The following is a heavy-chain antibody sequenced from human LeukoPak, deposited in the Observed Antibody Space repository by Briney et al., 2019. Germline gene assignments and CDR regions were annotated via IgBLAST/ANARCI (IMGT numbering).Heavy chain of an antibody. Sequence: ASVKVSCKASGYTFTSYGISWVRQAPGQGLEWMGWMNPNSGNTGYAQKFQGRVTMTRNTSISTAYMELSSLRSEDTAVYYCASSTPGGAIGDAFDIWGQGTMVTVSS. CDR2: MNPNSGNT. J-gene: IGHJ3*02. CDR3: ASSTPGGAIGDAFDI. D-gene: IGHD3-16*02. CDR1: GYTFTSYG. V-gene: IGHV1-8*02.